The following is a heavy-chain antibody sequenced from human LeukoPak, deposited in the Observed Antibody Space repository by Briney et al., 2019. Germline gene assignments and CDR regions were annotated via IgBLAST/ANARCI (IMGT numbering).Heavy chain of an antibody. D-gene: IGHD4-17*01. Sequence: ASVTVSCKASGYTFTSYDINWVRQATGQGREWMGWMNPNSGNTGYAQKFQGRVTMTRNTSISTAYMELSSLRSEDTAVYYCARGPSTVTTSFHYYYGMDVWGQGTTVTVSS. CDR2: MNPNSGNT. J-gene: IGHJ6*02. CDR3: ARGPSTVTTSFHYYYGMDV. CDR1: GYTFTSYD. V-gene: IGHV1-8*01.